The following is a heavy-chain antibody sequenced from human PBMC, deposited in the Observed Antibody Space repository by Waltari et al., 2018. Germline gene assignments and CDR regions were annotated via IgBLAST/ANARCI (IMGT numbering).Heavy chain of an antibody. V-gene: IGHV4-4*07. CDR3: ARGSPPYDYDNGDWFDP. Sequence: QVQLQESGPGLVKPSETLSLTCTVSGGSISSYYWSWIRQPAGKGLEWLGRIYTRGSPNYHPALKRRGTMSVDTSKNQFSLKLSSVTAADTAVYYCARGSPPYDYDNGDWFDPWGQGTLVTVSS. D-gene: IGHD3-22*01. CDR2: IYTRGSP. CDR1: GGSISSYY. J-gene: IGHJ5*02.